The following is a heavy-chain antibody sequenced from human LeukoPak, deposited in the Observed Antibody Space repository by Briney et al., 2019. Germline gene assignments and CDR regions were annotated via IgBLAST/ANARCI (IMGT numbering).Heavy chain of an antibody. D-gene: IGHD6-6*01. V-gene: IGHV3-48*04. Sequence: GGSLTLSCALSGLTFRIYAMSWVRHAPGKGLEWVSYLSSSSSNIYYAAPVERRLTLSRDNAKHPLYLQMNSLRAEGMAVYYCAREWHTSSSRIEYYYDMDVWGKGTTVTVSS. J-gene: IGHJ6*04. CDR3: AREWHTSSSRIEYYYDMDV. CDR1: GLTFRIYA. CDR2: LSSSSSNI.